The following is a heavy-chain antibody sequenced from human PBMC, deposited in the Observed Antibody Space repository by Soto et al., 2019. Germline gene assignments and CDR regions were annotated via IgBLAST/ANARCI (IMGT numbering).Heavy chain of an antibody. J-gene: IGHJ6*02. CDR1: GFTFTSSA. Sequence: SVKVSCKASGFTFTSSAVQWVRQARGQRLEWIGWIVVGSGNTNYAQKFQERVTITRDMSTSTAYMELSSLRSEDTAVYYCAAVDLHLYYYYGMDVWGQGTTVTVLL. V-gene: IGHV1-58*01. CDR3: AAVDLHLYYYYGMDV. CDR2: IVVGSGNT.